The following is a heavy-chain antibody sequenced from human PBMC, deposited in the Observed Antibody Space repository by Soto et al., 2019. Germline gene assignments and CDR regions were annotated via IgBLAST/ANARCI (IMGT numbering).Heavy chain of an antibody. V-gene: IGHV3-48*01. CDR1: GFTFSSYS. CDR2: ISSSSSTI. D-gene: IGHD5-18*01. Sequence: PGGSLRLSCAASGFTFSSYSMNWVRQAPGKGLEWVSYISSSSSTIYYADSVKGRFTISRDNAKNSLYLQMNSLRAEDTAVYYCVKTLQYSYGLPHWGQGTLVPVSS. CDR3: VKTLQYSYGLPH. J-gene: IGHJ4*02.